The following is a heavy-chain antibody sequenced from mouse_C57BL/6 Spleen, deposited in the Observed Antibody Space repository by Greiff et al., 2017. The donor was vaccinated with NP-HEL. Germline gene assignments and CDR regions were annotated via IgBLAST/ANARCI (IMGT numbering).Heavy chain of an antibody. CDR3: ARRSGGRFSLDY. J-gene: IGHJ2*01. CDR1: GFTFSDYG. D-gene: IGHD1-1*02. Sequence: EVMLVESGGGLVKPGGSLKLSCAASGFTFSDYGMHWVRQAPEKGLEWVAYISSGSSTIYYADTVKGRFTISTDNAKNTLFLQMSSLRSEDTAMYYCARRSGGRFSLDYWGQGTTLTVSS. V-gene: IGHV5-17*01. CDR2: ISSGSSTI.